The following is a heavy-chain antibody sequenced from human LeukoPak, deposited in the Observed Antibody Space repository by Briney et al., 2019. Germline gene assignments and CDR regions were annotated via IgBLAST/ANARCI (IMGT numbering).Heavy chain of an antibody. Sequence: SETLSLTCTVSGGSISSSSYYWGWIRQPPGKGLEWIGSIYYSGSTYYNPSLKSRVTISVDTSKNQFSLKLSSVTAADTAVYYCARSKIAARPLGVYFDYWGQGTLVTVSS. CDR1: GGSISSSSYY. CDR2: IYYSGST. V-gene: IGHV4-39*01. J-gene: IGHJ4*02. D-gene: IGHD6-6*01. CDR3: ARSKIAARPLGVYFDY.